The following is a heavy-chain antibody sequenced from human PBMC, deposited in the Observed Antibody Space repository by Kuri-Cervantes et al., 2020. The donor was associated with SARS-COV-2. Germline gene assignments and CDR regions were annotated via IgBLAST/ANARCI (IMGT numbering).Heavy chain of an antibody. D-gene: IGHD2-2*02. CDR2: IHSSGSST. Sequence: GESLKISCEASGFMISSYWMHWVRQVPEKGQVRVSRIHSSGSSTGYADSVKGRFTISRDNAKNTLYLQMNSLRVEDTAVYYCARDIVVVPAAIHYYYGMDVWGQGTLVTVSS. V-gene: IGHV3-74*01. CDR1: GFMISSYW. CDR3: ARDIVVVPAAIHYYYGMDV. J-gene: IGHJ6*02.